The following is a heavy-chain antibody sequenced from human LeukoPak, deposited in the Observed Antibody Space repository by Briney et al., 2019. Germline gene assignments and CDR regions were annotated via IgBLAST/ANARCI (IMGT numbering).Heavy chain of an antibody. J-gene: IGHJ4*02. CDR1: SASIRSDY. V-gene: IGHV4-4*07. Sequence: SETLSLTCTVSSASIRSDYWSWIRQPAGKGLEWIGRIDFTGSVNYNPTLRSRLTMSVDTSKNQFSLKVTSVTAADTAVYYCARVHDSSGYGMYYFDYWGQGILVTVSS. D-gene: IGHD3-22*01. CDR2: IDFTGSV. CDR3: ARVHDSSGYGMYYFDY.